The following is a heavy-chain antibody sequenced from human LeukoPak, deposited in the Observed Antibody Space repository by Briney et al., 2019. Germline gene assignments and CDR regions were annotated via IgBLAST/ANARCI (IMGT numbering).Heavy chain of an antibody. CDR3: ARAQHGDYYFDY. Sequence: ASVKVSCKASGYTCTSYGISWVRQAPGQGLEWMGWISAYNGNTNYAQKLQGRVTMTTDTSTSTAYMELRSLRSDDTAVYYCARAQHGDYYFDYWGQGTLVTVSS. D-gene: IGHD4-17*01. J-gene: IGHJ4*02. CDR1: GYTCTSYG. V-gene: IGHV1-18*01. CDR2: ISAYNGNT.